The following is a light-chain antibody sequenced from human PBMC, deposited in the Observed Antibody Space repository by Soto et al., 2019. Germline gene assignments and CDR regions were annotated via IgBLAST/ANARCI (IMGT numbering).Light chain of an antibody. CDR3: QQYNSYWT. CDR2: KAS. Sequence: DIQMTQSPSTLSASVGDRVTITCRASQSISSWLAWYQQKPGKAPKLLIYKASSLESGVPSRFSGSGSGTEFTLTISSLQPDDFAYYCCQQYNSYWTFGQGTKVEIK. J-gene: IGKJ1*01. CDR1: QSISSW. V-gene: IGKV1-5*03.